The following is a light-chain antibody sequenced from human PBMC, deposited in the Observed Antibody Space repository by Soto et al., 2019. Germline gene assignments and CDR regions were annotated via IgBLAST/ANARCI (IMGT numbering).Light chain of an antibody. CDR2: DAP. CDR1: QSISGY. J-gene: IGKJ5*01. CDR3: QHSYSNFPIT. Sequence: DIQVTQSPSSLSATVGDRVTISCRASQSISGYLNWYQQKPGKAPNLLIFDAPSLQSGVPSRFSGRGSGAEYTLTISSLQPEDFATYFCQHSYSNFPITFGQGTRLEIK. V-gene: IGKV1-39*01.